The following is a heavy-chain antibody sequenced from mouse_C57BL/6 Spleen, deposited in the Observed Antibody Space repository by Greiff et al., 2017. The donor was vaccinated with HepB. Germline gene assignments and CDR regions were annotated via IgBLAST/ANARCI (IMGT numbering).Heavy chain of an antibody. J-gene: IGHJ3*01. D-gene: IGHD1-1*01. V-gene: IGHV5-6*01. CDR3: ARDQNYGSSHFAY. Sequence: EVQGVESGGDLVKPGGSLKLSCAASGFTFSSYGMSWVRQTPDKRLEWVATISSGGSYTYYPDSVKGRFTISRDNAKNTLYLQMSSLKSEDTAMYYCARDQNYGSSHFAYWGQGTLVTVSA. CDR1: GFTFSSYG. CDR2: ISSGGSYT.